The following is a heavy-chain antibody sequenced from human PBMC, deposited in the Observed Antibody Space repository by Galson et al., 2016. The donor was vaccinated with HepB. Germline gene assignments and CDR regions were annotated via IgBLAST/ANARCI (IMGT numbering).Heavy chain of an antibody. CDR1: GFSVSNNY. V-gene: IGHV3-53*01. CDR3: ARALVVTRNYYYYHYMDV. J-gene: IGHJ6*03. Sequence: SLRLSCAPSGFSVSNNYMNWVRQAPGKGLEWVSVIYSGDYTYYAASVKGRFTISRDISKNTLYLQMNRLRAEDTAVYYCARALVVTRNYYYYHYMDVWGKGTTVTVSS. D-gene: IGHD3-22*01. CDR2: IYSGDYT.